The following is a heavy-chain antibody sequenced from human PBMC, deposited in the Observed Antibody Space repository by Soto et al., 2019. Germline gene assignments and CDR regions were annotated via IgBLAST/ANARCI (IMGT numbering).Heavy chain of an antibody. CDR2: IIPILDIT. J-gene: IGHJ4*02. D-gene: IGHD4-4*01. CDR3: AILRGEITTSEGTY. CDR1: GNTFSRYT. V-gene: IGHV1-69*02. Sequence: QVQLVQSGAEVKKPESSVKVSCKASGNTFSRYTITWVRQAPGQGLEWMGWIIPILDITTYAQKFQGRVTITADKSTTTAYIDMSSLRSEDTAMYYCAILRGEITTSEGTYWGQGTQVTVSS.